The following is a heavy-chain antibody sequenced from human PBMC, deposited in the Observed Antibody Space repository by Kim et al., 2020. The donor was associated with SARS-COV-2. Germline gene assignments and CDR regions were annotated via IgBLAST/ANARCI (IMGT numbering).Heavy chain of an antibody. V-gene: IGHV3-20*03. J-gene: IGHJ4*02. Sequence: ASGKGRVTISRNNAKNSLYLQMNSLRAEDTALYYCARMYYYDSSGPCDYWGQGTLVTVSS. CDR3: ARMYYYDSSGPCDY. D-gene: IGHD3-22*01.